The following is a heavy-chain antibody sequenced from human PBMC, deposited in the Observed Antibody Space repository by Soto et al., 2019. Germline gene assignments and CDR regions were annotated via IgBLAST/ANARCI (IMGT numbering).Heavy chain of an antibody. J-gene: IGHJ5*02. CDR2: IYHTGNA. CDR1: GDSISNGRFY. Sequence: SATLSLTCSVSGDSISNGRFYCACIRQPPEEGLEWIGSIYHTGNAYYNPSLKSRVTISVDTSKNQFSLKLTSVTAADAALYYCARDFFDSSDYTTNWFDPWGQGTLVTVS. CDR3: ARDFFDSSDYTTNWFDP. V-gene: IGHV4-39*01. D-gene: IGHD3-22*01.